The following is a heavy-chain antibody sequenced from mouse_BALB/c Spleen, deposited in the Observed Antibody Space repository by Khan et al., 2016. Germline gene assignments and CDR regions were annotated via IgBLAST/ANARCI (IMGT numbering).Heavy chain of an antibody. J-gene: IGHJ3*01. CDR2: IYPASDHT. D-gene: IGHD2-10*01. V-gene: IGHV14-3*02. CDR3: ARSYDESWFVY. CDR1: GFNIKDTY. Sequence: VQLQQSGAELVKPGASVKLSCTASGFNIKDTYMHLMIQRPAQGLDWIGRIYPASDHTKYAPTFQGKATLTADQSSTTAYLQLNSLTSEDTAVYYCARSYDESWFVYWGQGTLVTVSA.